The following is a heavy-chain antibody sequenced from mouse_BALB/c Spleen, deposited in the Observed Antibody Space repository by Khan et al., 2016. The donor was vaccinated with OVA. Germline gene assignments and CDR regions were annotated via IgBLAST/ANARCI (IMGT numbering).Heavy chain of an antibody. CDR3: VRAGYEGFAY. CDR1: GYTFTDFL. CDR2: IYPGSGYT. Sequence: QVQLQQPGPDLVKPGASVKMSCKASGYTFTDFLISWVKQRPGQGLEWIGEIYPGSGYTYYNEKFRGKAILTSDKSSNTAYMQLNSLTSEDSAVYFCVRAGYEGFAYWGQGALVTVSA. V-gene: IGHV1-77*01. J-gene: IGHJ3*01. D-gene: IGHD3-2*02.